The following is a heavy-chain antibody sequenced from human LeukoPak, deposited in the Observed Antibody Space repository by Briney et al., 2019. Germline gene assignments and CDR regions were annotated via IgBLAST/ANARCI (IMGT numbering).Heavy chain of an antibody. CDR1: GGSFSGYY. V-gene: IGHV4-31*11. Sequence: SETLSLTCAVYGGSFSGYYWSWIRQHPGKGLEWIGYIYYSGSTYYNPSLKSRVTISVDTSKNQFSLKLSSVTAADTAVYYCARRVVVAATSWFDYWGQGTLVTVSS. D-gene: IGHD2-15*01. CDR2: IYYSGST. J-gene: IGHJ4*02. CDR3: ARRVVVAATSWFDY.